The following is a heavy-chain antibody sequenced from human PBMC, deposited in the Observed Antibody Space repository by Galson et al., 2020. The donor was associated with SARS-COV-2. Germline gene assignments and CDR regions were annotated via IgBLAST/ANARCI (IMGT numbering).Heavy chain of an antibody. CDR3: ARSPGYSSGWPFDN. J-gene: IGHJ4*02. V-gene: IGHV4-59*08. D-gene: IGHD6-19*01. CDR2: IYYSGST. Sequence: SETLSLTCTVSGGSISSYYWSWIRQPPGKGLEWIGYIYYSGSTNYNPSLKSRVTISVDTSKNQFSLKLSSVTAADTAVYYCARSPGYSSGWPFDNWGQGTLVTVSS. CDR1: GGSISSYY.